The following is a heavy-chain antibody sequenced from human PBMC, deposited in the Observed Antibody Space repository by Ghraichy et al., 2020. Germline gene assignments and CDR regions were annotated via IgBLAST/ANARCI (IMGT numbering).Heavy chain of an antibody. V-gene: IGHV4-34*01. CDR1: GGSFSGYY. CDR2: INHSGST. CDR3: ARGYPRGSYYYGSGSQYYGMDV. D-gene: IGHD3-10*01. Sequence: SETLSLTCAVYGGSFSGYYWSWIRQPPGKGLEWIGDINHSGSTNYNPSLKSRVTISVDTSKNQFSLKLSSVTAADTAVYYCARGYPRGSYYYGSGSQYYGMDVWGQVTTVTVSS. J-gene: IGHJ6*02.